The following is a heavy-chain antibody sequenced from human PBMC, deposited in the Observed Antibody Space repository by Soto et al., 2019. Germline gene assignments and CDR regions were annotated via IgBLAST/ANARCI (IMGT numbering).Heavy chain of an antibody. J-gene: IGHJ4*02. Sequence: QVQLVESGGGVVQPGRSLRLSCAASVFTFSNYAMHWVRQAPGKGLEWVAVISDDGSNTYYADSVKGRFTISRDNPKKTLYLQMNSLRAEDTAVYYCVKVGGYDGYEPLDKWGQGTLVTVSS. D-gene: IGHD5-12*01. V-gene: IGHV3-30*18. CDR1: VFTFSNYA. CDR3: VKVGGYDGYEPLDK. CDR2: ISDDGSNT.